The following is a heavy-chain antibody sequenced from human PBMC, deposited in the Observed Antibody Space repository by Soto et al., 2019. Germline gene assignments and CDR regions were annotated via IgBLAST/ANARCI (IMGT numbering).Heavy chain of an antibody. CDR2: MNFGGSA. CDR1: GGSISSGDYY. V-gene: IGHV4-30-4*02. J-gene: IGHJ4*02. CDR3: ARAWHSSGWYPNYDY. Sequence: ASETLSLTCTVSGGSISSGDYYWSWIRQPPGKGLEWIGDMNFGGSAYYNPSLKSRVTFSMDPSKNQFSLKLSSVTAADTAVYYCARAWHSSGWYPNYDYWGQGTLVTVSS. D-gene: IGHD6-19*01.